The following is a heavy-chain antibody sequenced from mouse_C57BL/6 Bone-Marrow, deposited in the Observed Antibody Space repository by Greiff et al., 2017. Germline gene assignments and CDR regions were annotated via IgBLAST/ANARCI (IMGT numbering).Heavy chain of an antibody. J-gene: IGHJ2*01. CDR1: GYTFPSYW. CDR3: ARGLVVPDY. CDR2: IYPSASET. D-gene: IGHD1-1*01. V-gene: IGHV1-61*01. Sequence: VQLQQSGAELVRPGSSVKLSCTASGYTFPSYWLDWVKQRPGQGLEWICNIYPSASETHHNQKFKDKATFTVDTSSSTSYMQLSSLTSEDSAVYYCARGLVVPDYWGQGTTLTVSS.